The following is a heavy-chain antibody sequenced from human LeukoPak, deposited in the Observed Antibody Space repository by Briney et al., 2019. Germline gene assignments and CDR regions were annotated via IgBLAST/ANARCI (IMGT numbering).Heavy chain of an antibody. CDR2: IDYSGYT. Sequence: SETLSLTCTVSGDAIDSGDYYWGWIRQPPGGGLECIASIDYSGYTYYGPSFKSRVRLSVDTAKSQFSLKLTSVTAADTAIYYCARQTIERSLGGFPDFFDPWGQGILVTVSS. CDR3: ARQTIERSLGGFPDFFDP. CDR1: GDAIDSGDYY. D-gene: IGHD3-3*01. V-gene: IGHV4-39*07. J-gene: IGHJ5*02.